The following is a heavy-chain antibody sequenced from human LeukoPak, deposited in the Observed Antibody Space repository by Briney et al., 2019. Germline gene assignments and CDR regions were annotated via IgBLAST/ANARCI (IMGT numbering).Heavy chain of an antibody. CDR1: GGSISSGGYY. CDR3: ARRTSYDFWSGYLDY. CDR2: IYYSGST. J-gene: IGHJ4*02. Sequence: PSETLSLTCTVSGGSISSGGYYWSWIRQHPGKGLEWIGYIYYSGSTYYNPSLKSRVTISVDTSKNQFSLKLSSVTAADTAVYYCARRTSYDFWSGYLDYWGQGTLVTVSS. V-gene: IGHV4-31*03. D-gene: IGHD3-3*01.